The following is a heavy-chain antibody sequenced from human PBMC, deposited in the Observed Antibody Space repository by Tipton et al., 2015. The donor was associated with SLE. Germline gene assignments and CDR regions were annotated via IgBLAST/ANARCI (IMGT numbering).Heavy chain of an antibody. CDR3: ASGTDLNY. V-gene: IGHV1-8*02. Sequence: QSGPEVKEPGASVKVSCKSSGGTFSNFDINWVRQAAGQGLEWLAWMNPKNGQTGYAQKFEGRVTVTSDTSTSTTYVELRGLRYDDTAVYYCASGTDLNYWGQGTLVSVSS. J-gene: IGHJ4*02. CDR2: MNPKNGQT. CDR1: GGTFSNFD. D-gene: IGHD3-10*01.